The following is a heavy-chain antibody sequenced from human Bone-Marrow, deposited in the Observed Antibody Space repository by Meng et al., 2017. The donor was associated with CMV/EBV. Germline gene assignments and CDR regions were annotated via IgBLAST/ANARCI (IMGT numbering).Heavy chain of an antibody. Sequence: ASVKVSCKASGYTFTGYYMHGVRQAPGQGLEWMGWINPNSGGTNYAQKFQGRVTMTRDTSISTAYMELSRLRSDDTAVYYCARGSPYYDFWSGYFNYYGMDVWGQGTTVTGSS. CDR2: INPNSGGT. CDR3: ARGSPYYDFWSGYFNYYGMDV. J-gene: IGHJ6*02. CDR1: GYTFTGYY. V-gene: IGHV1-2*02. D-gene: IGHD3-3*01.